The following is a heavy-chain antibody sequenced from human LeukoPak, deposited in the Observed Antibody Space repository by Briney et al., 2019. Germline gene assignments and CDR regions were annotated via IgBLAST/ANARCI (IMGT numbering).Heavy chain of an antibody. CDR3: SRSHIPDY. CDR2: ISYDGSYK. V-gene: IGHV3-30*03. J-gene: IGHJ4*02. CDR1: GFTFRSYH. Sequence: PGGSLRLSCEASGFTFRSYHMHWVRQAPGKGLEWVAVISYDGSYKYYADSVKGRFTISRDNSKSTLYLQMNSLRPEDTAMYYCSRSHIPDYWGQGTLVTVSS.